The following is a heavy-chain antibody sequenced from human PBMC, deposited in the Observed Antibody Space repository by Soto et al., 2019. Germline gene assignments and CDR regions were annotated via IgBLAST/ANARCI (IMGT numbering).Heavy chain of an antibody. V-gene: IGHV4-31*03. CDR2: IYYSGST. CDR1: GGSISSGGYY. CDR3: ARGSDTAMVDKYYFDY. D-gene: IGHD5-18*01. Sequence: QVQLQESGPGLVKPSQTLSLTCTVSGGSISSGGYYWSWIRQHPGKGLEWIGYIYYSGSTYYNPSLKSRVTISVDTSKNQFSLKLSSVTAADTAVYYCARGSDTAMVDKYYFDYWGQGTLVTVSS. J-gene: IGHJ4*02.